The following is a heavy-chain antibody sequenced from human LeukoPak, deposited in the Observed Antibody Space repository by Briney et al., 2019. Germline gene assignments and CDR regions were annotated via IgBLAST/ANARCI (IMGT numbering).Heavy chain of an antibody. CDR2: INQIGGT. J-gene: IGHJ6*03. CDR3: ATVRTFAAMVRGVTYYYYMDV. V-gene: IGHV4-34*01. CDR1: GESFSGYY. Sequence: SETLSLTCAVYGESFSGYYWSWIRQPPGKGLEWIGEINQIGGTNYNPSLKSRFTISLDTSKNQFSLKLSSVTAADTAVYYCATVRTFAAMVRGVTYYYYMDVWGKGTTVTISS. D-gene: IGHD3-10*01.